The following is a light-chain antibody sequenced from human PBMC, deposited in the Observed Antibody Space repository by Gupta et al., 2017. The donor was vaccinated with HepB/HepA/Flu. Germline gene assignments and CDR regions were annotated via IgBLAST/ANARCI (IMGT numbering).Light chain of an antibody. Sequence: EIVLTQSPATLSLSPGDRATLSCRASQSVSRYLAWYQQKPGQAPRLFIYDASTRATGVPARFSGSGSGTXFTLTIXSREPEDFAVNYCQQRWNCPWAFGXGTKVEIK. V-gene: IGKV3-11*01. CDR1: QSVSRY. CDR2: DAS. J-gene: IGKJ1*01. CDR3: QQRWNCPWA.